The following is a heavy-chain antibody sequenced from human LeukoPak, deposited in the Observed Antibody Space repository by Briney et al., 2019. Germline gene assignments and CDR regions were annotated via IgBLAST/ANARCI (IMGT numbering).Heavy chain of an antibody. V-gene: IGHV1-2*02. CDR3: ARVNAYNFDY. J-gene: IGHJ4*02. Sequence: ASVKVSCTASGYTFTGYHVHWVRQAPGQGLEWMGWINPNSGDTNYAQKFQGRVTMTSDTSVSTAYMELSSLTSDDTAIYYCARVNAYNFDYWGQGTLVAVSS. CDR1: GYTFTGYH. D-gene: IGHD5-24*01. CDR2: INPNSGDT.